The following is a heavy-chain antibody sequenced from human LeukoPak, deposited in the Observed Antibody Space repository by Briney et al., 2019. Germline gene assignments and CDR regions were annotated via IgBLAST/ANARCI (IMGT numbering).Heavy chain of an antibody. CDR1: GFTFSSYA. Sequence: SGGSLRLSCAASGFTFSSYAMSWVRQAPGKGLEWVSGISGSGGSTYYADSVKGRFTISRDNSKNTLYLQMNSLRVEDTAVYYCARRDGRFDSWGQGTLVTVSS. J-gene: IGHJ4*02. CDR2: ISGSGGST. CDR3: ARRDGRFDS. V-gene: IGHV3-23*01.